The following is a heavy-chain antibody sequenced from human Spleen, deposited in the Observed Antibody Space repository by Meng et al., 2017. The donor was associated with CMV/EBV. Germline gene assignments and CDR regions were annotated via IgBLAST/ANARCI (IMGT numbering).Heavy chain of an antibody. Sequence: SCTTSGITFNNYWMHWVRQAAGKGPVWVSHISSSGGDAAYADFVKGRFTISRDNAKNTVYLKMTSLRVEDTAVYYCARLPVGVVSVSSWGQGTLVTVSS. D-gene: IGHD2-21*02. CDR3: ARLPVGVVSVSS. CDR1: GITFNNYW. CDR2: ISSSGGDA. V-gene: IGHV3-74*01. J-gene: IGHJ4*02.